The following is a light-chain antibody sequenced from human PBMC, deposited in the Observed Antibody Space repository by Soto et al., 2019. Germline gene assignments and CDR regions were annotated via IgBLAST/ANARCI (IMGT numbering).Light chain of an antibody. V-gene: IGKV3-15*01. CDR2: GAS. CDR3: HHYGGSPIT. Sequence: EIVMTQSPATLSVSPGERATLSCRASQSVSSNLAWYQQKPGQAPRLLVYGASTRATGIPARFSGSGSGTQFTLTISRLEPEDFAVYYCHHYGGSPITFGQGTRLDIK. J-gene: IGKJ5*01. CDR1: QSVSSN.